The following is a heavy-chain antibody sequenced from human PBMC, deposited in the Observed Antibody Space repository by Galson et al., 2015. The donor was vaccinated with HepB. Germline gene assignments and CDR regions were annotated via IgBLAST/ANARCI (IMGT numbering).Heavy chain of an antibody. CDR3: ARVRTYYDFWSGYLNWFDP. CDR2: IYYSGST. Sequence: ETLSLTCTVSGGSISSYCWSWIRQPPGKGLEWIGYIYYSGSTNYNPSLKSRVTISVDTSKNQFSLKLSSVTAADTAVYYCARVRTYYDFWSGYLNWFDPWGQGTLVTVSS. D-gene: IGHD3-3*01. V-gene: IGHV4-59*01. CDR1: GGSISSYC. J-gene: IGHJ5*02.